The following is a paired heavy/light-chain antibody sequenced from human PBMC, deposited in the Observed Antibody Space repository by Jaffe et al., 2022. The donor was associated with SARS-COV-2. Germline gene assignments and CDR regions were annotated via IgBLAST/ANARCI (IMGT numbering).Heavy chain of an antibody. CDR1: GFSLGNYA. CDR3: ARDFLAGGGYIHFFGY. CDR2: ISDTGAFI. V-gene: IGHV3-23*01. Sequence: EVQLLESGGGLIQPGGSLRLSCAASGFSLGNYAMSWVRQVPGKGLEWVALISDTGAFIKYADSVRGRFTISRDTSKNTLFLQMDNLRAEDTAVYFCARDFLAGGGYIHFFGYWGQGDLVTVSS. J-gene: IGHJ4*02. D-gene: IGHD2-15*01.
Light chain of an antibody. CDR2: AAS. V-gene: IGKV3-15*01. CDR1: QSVGTR. Sequence: ETVMTQSPATLSVSPGDRATLSCRASQSVGTRLAWYQQKPGQAPRLLIYAASTRATGIPARFSGSESGADFTLTISSLQSDDFALYYCQQYNDWPLTFGGGTKVEIK. CDR3: QQYNDWPLT. J-gene: IGKJ4*01.